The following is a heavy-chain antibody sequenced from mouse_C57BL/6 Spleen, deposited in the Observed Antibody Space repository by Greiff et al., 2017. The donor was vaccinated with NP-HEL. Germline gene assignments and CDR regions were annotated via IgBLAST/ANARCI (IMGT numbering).Heavy chain of an antibody. CDR1: GYTFTDYE. V-gene: IGHV1-15*01. D-gene: IGHD1-1*01. Sequence: QVQLQQSGAELVRPGASVTLSCKASGYTFTDYEMHWVKQTPVHGLEWIGAIDPETGGTAYNQKFKGKAILTADKSYSTAYMELRSLTSEDSAVYYCTRRYYGSSSYFDDWGQGTTLTVSS. J-gene: IGHJ2*01. CDR3: TRRYYGSSSYFDD. CDR2: IDPETGGT.